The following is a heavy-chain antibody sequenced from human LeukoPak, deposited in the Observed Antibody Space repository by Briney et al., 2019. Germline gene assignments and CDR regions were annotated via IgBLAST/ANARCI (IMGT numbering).Heavy chain of an antibody. D-gene: IGHD2-15*01. J-gene: IGHJ3*02. V-gene: IGHV4-34*01. CDR2: INHSGST. Sequence: PSETLSLTCAVYGGSFSGYYWSWFRQPQGKGLEWIGEINHSGSTNYNPSLKSRVTISVDTSKNQFSLKLSSVTAADTAVYYCARAALGYCSGGSCRNDAFDIWGRGTMVTVPS. CDR3: ARAALGYCSGGSCRNDAFDI. CDR1: GGSFSGYY.